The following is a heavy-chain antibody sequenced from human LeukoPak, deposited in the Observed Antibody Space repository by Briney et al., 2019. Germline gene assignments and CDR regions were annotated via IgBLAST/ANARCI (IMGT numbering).Heavy chain of an antibody. V-gene: IGHV3-23*01. CDR2: ISGSGGSA. CDR1: GFTFTSYA. J-gene: IGHJ4*02. Sequence: QPGGSLRLSCAASGFTFTSYAMSWGRQAPGKGLEWVSVISGSGGSAYYVDSVKGRFTISRDNSKNTLYLQMNRLRAEDTAVYYCAKESPHFDYWGQGTLVTVSS. CDR3: AKESPHFDY.